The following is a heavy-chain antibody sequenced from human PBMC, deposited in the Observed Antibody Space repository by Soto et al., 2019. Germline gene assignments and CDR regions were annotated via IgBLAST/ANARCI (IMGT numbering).Heavy chain of an antibody. CDR1: GFTFSSYS. J-gene: IGHJ6*02. V-gene: IGHV3-21*01. CDR2: ISSSSSYI. D-gene: IGHD3-22*01. Sequence: RLSCAASGFTFSSYSMNWVRQAPGKGLEWVSSISSSSSYIYYADSVKGRFTISRDNAKNSLYLQMNSLRAEDTAVYYCARDQGYDTYYYDSSGYFYYGMDVWGQGTTVTVSS. CDR3: ARDQGYDTYYYDSSGYFYYGMDV.